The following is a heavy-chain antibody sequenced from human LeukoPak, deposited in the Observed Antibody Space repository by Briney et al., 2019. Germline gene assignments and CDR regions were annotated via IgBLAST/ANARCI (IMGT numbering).Heavy chain of an antibody. Sequence: SETLSLTCTVTGGSISGYHWNWFRQSPGKGLEWIANIFYTGNADYNPSLKSRVTISVDMSKNEISLLLSSVTAADTAVYYCARKTYCSGGRCYGENWFDPWGQGTLVTVSS. CDR2: IFYTGNA. V-gene: IGHV4-59*08. CDR3: ARKTYCSGGRCYGENWFDP. CDR1: GGSISGYH. J-gene: IGHJ5*02. D-gene: IGHD2-15*01.